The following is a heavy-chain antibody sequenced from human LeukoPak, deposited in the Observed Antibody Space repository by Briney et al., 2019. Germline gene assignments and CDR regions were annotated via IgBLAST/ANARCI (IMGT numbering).Heavy chain of an antibody. CDR3: AKGGYSSGWRNYFDY. CDR1: GFTFSSYA. D-gene: IGHD6-19*01. J-gene: IGHJ4*02. V-gene: IGHV3-23*01. Sequence: GGSLRLSCAASGFTFSSYAMSWVRQAPGKGLEWVSAISGSGGSTYYADSVKGRFIISRDNSKNTLYLQMNSLRAEDTAVYYCAKGGYSSGWRNYFDYWGQGTLVTVSS. CDR2: ISGSGGST.